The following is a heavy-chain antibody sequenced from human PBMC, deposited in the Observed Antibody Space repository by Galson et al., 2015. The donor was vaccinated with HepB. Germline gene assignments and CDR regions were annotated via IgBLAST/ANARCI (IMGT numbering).Heavy chain of an antibody. D-gene: IGHD3-3*01. J-gene: IGHJ4*02. CDR3: VRGTYYDFWSGYSAIHYFDN. V-gene: IGHV4-59*01. CDR1: GGSLSSYY. CDR2: IYNSGGT. Sequence: SETLSLTCTVSGGSLSSYYWNWIRQPPGKGLEWMGYIYNSGGTNYNPSLRSRVAISVDTSKNQFSLKLTSVTAADTAVYYCVRGTYYDFWSGYSAIHYFDNWGQGTLVTVTS.